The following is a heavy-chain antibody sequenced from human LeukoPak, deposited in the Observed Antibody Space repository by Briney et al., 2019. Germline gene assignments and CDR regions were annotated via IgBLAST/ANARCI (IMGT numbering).Heavy chain of an antibody. D-gene: IGHD3-10*01. V-gene: IGHV1-8*01. CDR3: ARGSGSYYNGNPEY. J-gene: IGHJ4*02. Sequence: ASVKVSCKASGYTFTSYDINWVRQATGQGLEWMGWMNPNSGNTGYAQKFQGGVTMTRNTSISTAYMELSSLRSEDTAVYYCARGSGSYYNGNPEYWGQGTLVTVSS. CDR1: GYTFTSYD. CDR2: MNPNSGNT.